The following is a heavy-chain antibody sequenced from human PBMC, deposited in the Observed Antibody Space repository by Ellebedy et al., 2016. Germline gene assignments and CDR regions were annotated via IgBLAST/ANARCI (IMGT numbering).Heavy chain of an antibody. CDR2: IYYSGRP. CDR1: GGSISSGDSY. V-gene: IGHV4-30-4*08. D-gene: IGHD4-17*01. Sequence: SETLSLXCTVSGGSISSGDSYWSWLRQPPGKGLDWFGYIYYSGRPNYNPAIKSRLTITEDTGKRQFSLRLTSLTATDTAIYYCARAVGYGDFNAVDIWGRGTMVTVSS. J-gene: IGHJ3*02. CDR3: ARAVGYGDFNAVDI.